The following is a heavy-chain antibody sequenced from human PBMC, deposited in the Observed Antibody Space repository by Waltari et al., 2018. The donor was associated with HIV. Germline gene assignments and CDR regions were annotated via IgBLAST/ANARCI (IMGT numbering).Heavy chain of an antibody. J-gene: IGHJ4*02. V-gene: IGHV3-53*01. CDR1: GFPVSSNY. Sequence: EVQLVESGGGLIQPGGSLRLSGAASGFPVSSNYITRVRQAPGKGLEWVSVIYSGGSTYYADSVKGRFTISRDNSKNTLYLQMNSLRAEDTAVYYCATSPTSPSYFGYWGQGTLVTVSS. CDR2: IYSGGST. D-gene: IGHD3-3*01. CDR3: ATSPTSPSYFGY.